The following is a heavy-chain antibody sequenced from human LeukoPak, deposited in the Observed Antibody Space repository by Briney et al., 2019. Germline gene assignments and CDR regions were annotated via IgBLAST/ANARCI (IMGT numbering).Heavy chain of an antibody. CDR1: GYTFTTYG. Sequence: ASVKVSCKASGYTFTTYGFTWVRQAPGQGLEWMGWINSYNGNTQYAPKLKGRVTTTIDTSTSTAYMELRGLRSDDTAVYYCARRGNWNDFDYWGQGTLVTVSS. D-gene: IGHD1-20*01. J-gene: IGHJ4*02. CDR2: INSYNGNT. CDR3: ARRGNWNDFDY. V-gene: IGHV1-18*01.